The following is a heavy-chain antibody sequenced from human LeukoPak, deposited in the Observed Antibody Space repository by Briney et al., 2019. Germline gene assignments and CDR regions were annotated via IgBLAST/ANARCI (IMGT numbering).Heavy chain of an antibody. J-gene: IGHJ4*02. D-gene: IGHD3-10*01. Sequence: GGSLRLSCAASGFTFSSYEMNWVRQAPGKGLEWVSYISSSGSTIYYADSVKGRFTISRDNAKNSLYLQMNSLRAEDTAVYYCARDSRYNGSGSYLLSDCWGQGTLVTVSS. CDR3: ARDSRYNGSGSYLLSDC. CDR1: GFTFSSYE. V-gene: IGHV3-48*03. CDR2: ISSSGSTI.